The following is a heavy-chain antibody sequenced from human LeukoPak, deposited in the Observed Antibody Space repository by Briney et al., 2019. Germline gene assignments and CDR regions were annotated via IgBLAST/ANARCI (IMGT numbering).Heavy chain of an antibody. Sequence: GESLKISCKGSGYSFTSYWIGWVRQMPGKGLEWMGIISPGDSKTIYSPSFQGQVTISADKSISTAYSQWSSLKASGTAMYYCARLRGSGYDRFDYWGQGTLVTVSS. CDR2: ISPGDSKT. V-gene: IGHV5-51*01. CDR3: ARLRGSGYDRFDY. CDR1: GYSFTSYW. D-gene: IGHD5-12*01. J-gene: IGHJ4*02.